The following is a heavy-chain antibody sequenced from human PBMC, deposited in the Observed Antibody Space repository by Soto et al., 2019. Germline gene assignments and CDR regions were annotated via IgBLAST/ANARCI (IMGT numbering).Heavy chain of an antibody. CDR2: IIPIFGTA. J-gene: IGHJ6*02. D-gene: IGHD2-2*01. V-gene: IGHV1-69*01. CDR3: AREGCSSTSGYHYYYYGMDV. Sequence: QVQLVQSGAEVKKPGSSVKVSCKASGGTFSSYAISWVRQAPGQGLEWMGGIIPIFGTANYAQKFQGRVTITADESTSTAYMELSSLRSEDTAVYYCAREGCSSTSGYHYYYYGMDVWGQGTTVTVSS. CDR1: GGTFSSYA.